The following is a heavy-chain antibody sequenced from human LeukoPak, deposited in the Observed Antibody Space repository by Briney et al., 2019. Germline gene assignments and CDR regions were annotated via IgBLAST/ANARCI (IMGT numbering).Heavy chain of an antibody. CDR1: GFTFSSYD. J-gene: IGHJ4*02. Sequence: GGSQRLSCAASGFTFSSYDMHWVRQAPGKGLEWASAIGTAGDTYYPGSVKGRFTISRENAKNSLYLQMNSLRAGDTAVYYCARGTQYYDFWSGYYTFYFDYWGQGTLVTVSS. V-gene: IGHV3-13*01. D-gene: IGHD3-3*01. CDR2: IGTAGDT. CDR3: ARGTQYYDFWSGYYTFYFDY.